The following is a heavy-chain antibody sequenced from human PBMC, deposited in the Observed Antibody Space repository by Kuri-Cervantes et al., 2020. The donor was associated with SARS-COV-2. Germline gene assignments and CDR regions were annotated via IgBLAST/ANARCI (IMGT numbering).Heavy chain of an antibody. V-gene: IGHV3-7*03. CDR3: AKIAHVVVIAGAFDL. J-gene: IGHJ3*01. Sequence: GGSLRLSCAASGFTFSSYWMSWVRQAPGKGLEWVANIKQDGSEKYYVDSVKGRFTISRDNAKNSLYLQMNSLRAEETAVYYCAKIAHVVVIAGAFDLWGQGTMVTVSS. CDR1: GFTFSSYW. CDR2: IKQDGSEK. D-gene: IGHD2-21*01.